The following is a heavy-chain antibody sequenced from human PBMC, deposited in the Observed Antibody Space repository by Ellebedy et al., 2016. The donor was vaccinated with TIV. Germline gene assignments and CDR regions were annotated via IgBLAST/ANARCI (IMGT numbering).Heavy chain of an antibody. V-gene: IGHV3-15*01. D-gene: IGHD5-18*01. J-gene: IGHJ4*02. CDR3: TTVYRYNYDSV. CDR1: GFTFSNAW. CDR2: IKSKADGGAA. Sequence: GGSLRLSCAASGFTFSNAWMNWVRQAPGKGLEWVGRIKSKADGGAADYAAPVKGRFTISRDDSKNTLYLQMNSLKTEDTAVYFCTTVYRYNYDSVWGQGTLVTVSS.